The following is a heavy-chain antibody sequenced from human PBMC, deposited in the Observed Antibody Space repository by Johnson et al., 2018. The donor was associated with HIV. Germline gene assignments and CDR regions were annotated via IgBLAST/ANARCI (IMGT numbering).Heavy chain of an antibody. CDR2: ISSRSGITI. J-gene: IGHJ3*01. CDR1: GFTFSDYY. CDR3: ARGGFRTLFGVVIGDDTFDV. D-gene: IGHD3-3*01. Sequence: QVQVVESGGGLIKPGGSLRLSCAASGFTFSDYYMSWIRQAPGKGLEWVSYISSRSGITIYYADSVRGRFTISRDNAKNSLYLQMNSLGVEDTALYYCARGGFRTLFGVVIGDDTFDVWGQGTMVTVAS. V-gene: IGHV3-11*04.